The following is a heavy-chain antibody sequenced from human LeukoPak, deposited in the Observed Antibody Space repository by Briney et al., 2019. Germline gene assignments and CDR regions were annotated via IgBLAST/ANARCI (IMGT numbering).Heavy chain of an antibody. J-gene: IGHJ3*02. D-gene: IGHD3-16*01. CDR2: IIPILGIA. V-gene: IGHV1-69*10. CDR1: GRTFSSYT. CDR3: DSRFVGGEAFDI. Sequence: ASVKVSCKASGRTFSSYTISWVRQAPGQGLEWMGGIIPILGIANYAQKFQGRVTITADKSTSTAYMELSSLRSQDTAVYYCDSRFVGGEAFDIWGQGTMVTVSS.